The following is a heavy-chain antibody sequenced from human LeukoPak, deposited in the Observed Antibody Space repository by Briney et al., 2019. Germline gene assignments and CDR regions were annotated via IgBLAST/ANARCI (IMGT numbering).Heavy chain of an antibody. Sequence: RTSETLSLTCTVSGGSISSGSYCWSWTRQPAGKGLEWIGHIYSSGSTNYNPSLKSRVTMSVDTSKNQFSLKLSSVTAADTAVYYCARSTRGAFDIWGQGTMVTVSS. CDR3: ARSTRGAFDI. J-gene: IGHJ3*02. CDR1: GGSISSGSYC. CDR2: IYSSGST. D-gene: IGHD3-10*01. V-gene: IGHV4-61*09.